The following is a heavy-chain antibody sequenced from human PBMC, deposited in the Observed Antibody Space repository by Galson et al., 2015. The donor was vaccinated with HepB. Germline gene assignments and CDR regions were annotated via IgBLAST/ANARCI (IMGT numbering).Heavy chain of an antibody. CDR2: IIPILGNT. CDR3: AKSRWITLFTMLRGPVPDVFVV. V-gene: IGHV1-69*10. Sequence: SVKVSCKASGGLFSTFAISWVRQGPGQGLEWMGRIIPILGNTDYAQKFQGRVTITADTSTNTVYMEVRSLRTDDAAVYYCAKSRWITLFTMLRGPVPDVFVVWGEGTSVAVSA. D-gene: IGHD3-10*01. J-gene: IGHJ3*01. CDR1: GGLFSTFA.